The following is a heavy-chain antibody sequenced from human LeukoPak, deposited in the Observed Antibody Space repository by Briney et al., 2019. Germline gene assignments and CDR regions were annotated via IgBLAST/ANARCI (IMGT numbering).Heavy chain of an antibody. D-gene: IGHD5-12*01. CDR1: GFTFSSYA. CDR2: ISGSGGST. Sequence: QPGGSLRLSCAASGFTFSSYAMSWVRQAPGKGLEWVSAISGSGGSTYYADSVKGRFTISRDNSKNTLYLQMNSLRAEDTAVYYCAKGGYGGRRLNYYYGMDVWGQGTTVTVSS. J-gene: IGHJ6*02. V-gene: IGHV3-23*01. CDR3: AKGGYGGRRLNYYYGMDV.